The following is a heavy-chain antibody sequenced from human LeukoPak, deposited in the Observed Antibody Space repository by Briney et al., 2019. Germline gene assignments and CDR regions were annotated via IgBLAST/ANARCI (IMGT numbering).Heavy chain of an antibody. CDR3: VRGSSSWYEFDY. J-gene: IGHJ4*02. CDR1: GYTFTGYY. Sequence: ASVKVSCKASGYTFTGYYMHWVRQAPGQGLEWMGRINPNSGGTNCAQKFQGRVTMTRDTSIGTAYMELSRLRSDDTAVYYCVRGSSSWYEFDYWGQGTLVTVSS. D-gene: IGHD6-13*01. CDR2: INPNSGGT. V-gene: IGHV1-2*06.